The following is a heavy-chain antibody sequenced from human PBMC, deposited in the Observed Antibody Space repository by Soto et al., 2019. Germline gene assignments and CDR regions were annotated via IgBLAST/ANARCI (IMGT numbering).Heavy chain of an antibody. CDR3: ARDHLTQTYSYVRNYYGMEV. Sequence: ASVKVSCKASGYTFTSYYMHWVRQAPGQGLEWMGIINPSGGSTSYAQRFQGRVTMTRDTSTSTVYMELSSLRSEDTAVYYCARDHLTQTYSYVRNYYGMEVWGQGTTVTVSS. CDR1: GYTFTSYY. CDR2: INPSGGST. V-gene: IGHV1-46*01. J-gene: IGHJ6*02. D-gene: IGHD3-10*02.